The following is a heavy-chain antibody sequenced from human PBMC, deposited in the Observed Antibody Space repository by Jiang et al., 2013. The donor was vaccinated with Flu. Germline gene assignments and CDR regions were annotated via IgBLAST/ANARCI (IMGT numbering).Heavy chain of an antibody. J-gene: IGHJ5*02. D-gene: IGHD6-13*01. CDR2: ISSSSSYT. CDR3: ARDGELAAAGRGWRNWFDP. V-gene: IGHV3-11*05. Sequence: FSDYYMSWIRQAPGKGLEWVSYISSSSSYTNYADSVKGRFTISRDNAKNSLYLQMNSLRAEDTAVYYCARDGELAAAGRGWRNWFDPWGQGTLVTVSS. CDR1: FSDYY.